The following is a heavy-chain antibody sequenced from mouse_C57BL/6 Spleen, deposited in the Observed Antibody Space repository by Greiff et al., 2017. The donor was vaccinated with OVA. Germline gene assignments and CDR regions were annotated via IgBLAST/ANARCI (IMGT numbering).Heavy chain of an antibody. CDR2: IHPNSGST. Sequence: QVQLQQSGAELVKPGASVKLSCKASGYTFTSYWMHWVKQRPGQGLEWIGMIHPNSGSTNYNEKFKSKATLTVDQSSSTAYMQLSSLTSEDSAVYYCAREYDYDDGAWFAYWGQGTLVTVSA. D-gene: IGHD2-4*01. CDR1: GYTFTSYW. V-gene: IGHV1-64*01. J-gene: IGHJ3*01. CDR3: AREYDYDDGAWFAY.